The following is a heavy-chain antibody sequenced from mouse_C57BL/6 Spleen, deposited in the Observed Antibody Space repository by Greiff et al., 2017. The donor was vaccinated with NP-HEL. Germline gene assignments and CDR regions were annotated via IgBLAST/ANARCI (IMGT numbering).Heavy chain of an antibody. CDR2: INPGSGGT. J-gene: IGHJ4*01. V-gene: IGHV1-54*01. CDR3: ARTTTVVAYYAMDY. CDR1: GYAFTNYL. D-gene: IGHD1-1*01. Sequence: VNVVESGAELVRPGTSVKVSCKASGYAFTNYLIEWVKQRPGQGLEWIGVINPGSGGTNYNEKFKGKATLTADKSSSTAYMQLSSLTSEDSAVYFCARTTTVVAYYAMDYWGQGTSVTVSS.